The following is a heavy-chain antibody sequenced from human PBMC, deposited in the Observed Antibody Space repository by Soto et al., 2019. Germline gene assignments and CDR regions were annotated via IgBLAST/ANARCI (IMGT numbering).Heavy chain of an antibody. V-gene: IGHV4-61*08. D-gene: IGHD6-13*01. J-gene: IGHJ4*02. CDR2: ISYSGST. CDR3: ARHSTSSWSYFDY. Sequence: SETLSLTCAVSGGSIGSGGDSWSWIRQPPGKGLEWIGYISYSGSTNYNPSLKSRVSISVDTSKNQFSLKLSAVTAADTAVYYCARHSTSSWSYFDYWGQGTLVTVSS. CDR1: GGSIGSGGDS.